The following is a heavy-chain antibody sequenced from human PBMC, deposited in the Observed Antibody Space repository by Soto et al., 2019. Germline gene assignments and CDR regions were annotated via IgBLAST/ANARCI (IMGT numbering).Heavy chain of an antibody. CDR1: GYTFTSYG. CDR3: VRQPVAVTHFFDY. V-gene: IGHV1-18*01. CDR2: ISAYNGNT. J-gene: IGHJ4*02. Sequence: QVQLVQSGAEVKKPGASVKVSCKASGYTFTSYGISWVRQAPGQGLEWMGWISAYNGNTKYAQNLQGRVTMTTDTSTITSYMERRSLISNDTAVYDCVRQPVAVTHFFDYWGQGALVTISS. D-gene: IGHD5-18*01.